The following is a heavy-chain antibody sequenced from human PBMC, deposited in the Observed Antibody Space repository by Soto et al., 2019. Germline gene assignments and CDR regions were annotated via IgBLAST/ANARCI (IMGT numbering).Heavy chain of an antibody. CDR3: AITGTTSNYYYYMDV. D-gene: IGHD1-20*01. CDR2: IRSKAYGGTT. Sequence: EVQLVESGGGLVQPGRSLRLSCTASGFTFGDYAMSWFRQAPGKGLEWVGFIRSKAYGGTTEYAASVKGRFTISRDDSKSIAYLQMNSLKTEDTAVYYCAITGTTSNYYYYMDVWGKGTTVTVSS. V-gene: IGHV3-49*03. J-gene: IGHJ6*03. CDR1: GFTFGDYA.